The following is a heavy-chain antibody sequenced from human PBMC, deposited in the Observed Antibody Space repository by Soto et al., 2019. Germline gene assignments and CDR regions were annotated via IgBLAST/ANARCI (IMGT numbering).Heavy chain of an antibody. D-gene: IGHD3-16*02. V-gene: IGHV3-30*18. CDR2: ISYDGSNK. J-gene: IGHJ4*02. CDR1: GFTFSSYG. CDR3: AKGLGELSPESYDY. Sequence: QVQLVESGGGVVQPGRSLRLSCVASGFTFSSYGMHWVRQAPGKGLGWVAFISYDGSNKYHADSVKGRFTISRDNSKNTLFLQMNSLRAEDTAVYYCAKGLGELSPESYDYWGQGTLVTVSS.